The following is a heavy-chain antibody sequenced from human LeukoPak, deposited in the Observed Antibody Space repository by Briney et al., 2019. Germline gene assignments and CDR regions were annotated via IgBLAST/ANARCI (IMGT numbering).Heavy chain of an antibody. CDR1: GFTFSNAW. D-gene: IGHD2-8*01. CDR3: ATDNGGESGFDY. V-gene: IGHV3-15*05. Sequence: TGGSLRLSCAASGFTFSNAWMSWVRQAPGKGLEWVGRIKSKSYGATTDYAAPVKGRFTISRDDSKNTLYLQMNSLKTEDTAVYYCATDNGGESGFDYWGQGTLATVSS. CDR2: IKSKSYGATT. J-gene: IGHJ4*02.